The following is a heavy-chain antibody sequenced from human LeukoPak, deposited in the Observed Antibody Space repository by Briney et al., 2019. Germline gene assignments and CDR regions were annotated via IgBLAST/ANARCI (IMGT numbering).Heavy chain of an antibody. CDR1: GYSFTTYH. CDR2: INTRDGNT. J-gene: IGHJ5*02. Sequence: ASVTVSCKASGYSFTTYHMHWVRQAPGQGLEWMGMINTRDGNTNYAQKFRGRVTMTRDTSMSIVYMELSSLRSEDTAVYYCATERSGGTWFDPWGQGTLVTVSS. D-gene: IGHD2-15*01. V-gene: IGHV1-46*01. CDR3: ATERSGGTWFDP.